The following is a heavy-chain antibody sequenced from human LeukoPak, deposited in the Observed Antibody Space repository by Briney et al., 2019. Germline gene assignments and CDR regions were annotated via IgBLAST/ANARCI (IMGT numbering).Heavy chain of an antibody. CDR2: IYYSGST. V-gene: IGHV4-59*01. J-gene: IGHJ6*03. CDR1: GGSINSYY. Sequence: SETLSLTCTVSGGSINSYYWSWIRQPPGKGLDWIGYIYYSGSTNYNPSLKSRATISVDTSKNQFSLKLSSVTAADTAVYYCARSGGYQLLRHYYYYYMDVWGKGTTVTVSS. CDR3: ARSGGYQLLRHYYYYYMDV. D-gene: IGHD2-2*01.